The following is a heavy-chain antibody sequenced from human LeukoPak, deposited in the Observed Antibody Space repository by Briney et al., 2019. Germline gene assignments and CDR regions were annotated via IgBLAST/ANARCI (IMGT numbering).Heavy chain of an antibody. Sequence: KPSETLSLTCTVSGDSISNYYWSWIRQPAGKGLEWIGRIYTSGSTNYNPSLKGRVTMSVDTSKNQFSLKLSSVTAADTAVYYCARDERAAAATDAFDIWGQGTMVTVSS. D-gene: IGHD6-13*01. V-gene: IGHV4-4*07. CDR2: IYTSGST. CDR3: ARDERAAAATDAFDI. J-gene: IGHJ3*02. CDR1: GDSISNYY.